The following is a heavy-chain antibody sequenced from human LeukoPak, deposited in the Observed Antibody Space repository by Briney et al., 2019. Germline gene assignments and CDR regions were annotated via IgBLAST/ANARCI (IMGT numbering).Heavy chain of an antibody. Sequence: GGSLRPSCAASGFTFTNYAMSWVRQAPGKGLEWVSTVSVTGGSTYYADSVKGRFTISRDNSKNTLYLQMNSLRAEDTSIYYCARDVSSVSWYRAGDYWGQGTLVTVSS. V-gene: IGHV3-23*01. CDR1: GFTFTNYA. CDR2: VSVTGGST. D-gene: IGHD6-13*01. J-gene: IGHJ4*02. CDR3: ARDVSSVSWYRAGDY.